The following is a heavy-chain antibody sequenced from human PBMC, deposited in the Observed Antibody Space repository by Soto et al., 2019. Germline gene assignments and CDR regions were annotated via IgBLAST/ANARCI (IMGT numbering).Heavy chain of an antibody. J-gene: IGHJ4*02. V-gene: IGHV3-21*02. D-gene: IGHD5-12*01. CDR1: GFTFDSYA. CDR2: ITSSSSYI. CDR3: AXDRHXGFDLKY. Sequence: EVQLVESGGGLVKPGGSLRLSCAASGFTFDSYAMTWVRQAPGMGLEWVASITSSSSYIYYADSLKGRFTISRDNAKNSLXXQXXXXXAXXTXXXXXAXDRHXGFDLKYWGQGTLVTVSS.